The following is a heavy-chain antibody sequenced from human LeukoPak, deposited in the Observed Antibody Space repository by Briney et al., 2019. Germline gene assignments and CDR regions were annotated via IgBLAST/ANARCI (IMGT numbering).Heavy chain of an antibody. Sequence: GGSLRLSCAASGFTVSSNYMSWVRQAPKKGLEWVSVIYSGGSTYYADSVKGRFTISRDNSKNTLYLQMNSLRAEDTAVYYCARGVAAAGTSYFDYWGQGTLVTVSS. J-gene: IGHJ4*02. CDR2: IYSGGST. V-gene: IGHV3-66*01. CDR3: ARGVAAAGTSYFDY. CDR1: GFTVSSNY. D-gene: IGHD6-13*01.